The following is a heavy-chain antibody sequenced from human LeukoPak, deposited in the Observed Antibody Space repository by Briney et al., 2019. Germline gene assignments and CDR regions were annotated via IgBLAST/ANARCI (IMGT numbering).Heavy chain of an antibody. CDR1: GYTFTGYY. Sequence: ASVKVSCKASGYTFTGYYMHWVRQAPGQGLEWMGWINPNSGGTNYAQKFQGRVTMTRDTSISTAYMELSRLRSDDTAVYYCARGGVVVVAATHDAFDIWGQGTMVTVSS. V-gene: IGHV1-2*02. J-gene: IGHJ3*02. CDR2: INPNSGGT. CDR3: ARGGVVVVAATHDAFDI. D-gene: IGHD2-15*01.